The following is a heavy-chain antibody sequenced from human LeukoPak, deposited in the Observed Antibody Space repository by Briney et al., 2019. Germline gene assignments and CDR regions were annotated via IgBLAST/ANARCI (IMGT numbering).Heavy chain of an antibody. D-gene: IGHD6-25*01. CDR3: GLSGNYYYYYMDV. CDR1: GGTFRTFA. CDR2: IIPIFGIP. Sequence: SAKVSCKASGGTFRTFAISWVRQAPGQGLEWMGGIIPIFGIPDSAQKFQGRLTITADESTTTAYMELSSLRSDDTAIYYCGLSGNYYYYYMDVWGKGTTVTISS. V-gene: IGHV1-69*13. J-gene: IGHJ6*03.